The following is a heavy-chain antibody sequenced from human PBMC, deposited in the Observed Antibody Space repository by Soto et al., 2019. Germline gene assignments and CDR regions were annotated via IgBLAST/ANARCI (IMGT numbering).Heavy chain of an antibody. J-gene: IGHJ6*03. Sequence: GGSLRLSCAASGFTFSSYAMHWVRQAPGKGLEWVAVISCDGSNKYYADSVKGRFTISRDNSKNTLYLQMNSLRAEDTAVYYCAKERKGYSYGYLGDYYYYMDVWGKGTTVTVSS. CDR3: AKERKGYSYGYLGDYYYYMDV. D-gene: IGHD5-18*01. V-gene: IGHV3-30-3*01. CDR1: GFTFSSYA. CDR2: ISCDGSNK.